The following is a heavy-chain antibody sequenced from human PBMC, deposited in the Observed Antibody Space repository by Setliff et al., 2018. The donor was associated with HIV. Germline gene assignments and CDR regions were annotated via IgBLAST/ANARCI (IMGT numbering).Heavy chain of an antibody. J-gene: IGHJ3*02. CDR1: GGAISSSSYY. V-gene: IGHV4-39*01. Sequence: SETLSLTCTVSGGAISSSSYYWGWVRQPPGKGLEWIGSVYYSGTTYYNPSLTSRVTISVDTSKNQFSLKLTSVTAAYTALYYCARHFSIFGVTIISNDAFDIWGRGTMVTVSS. D-gene: IGHD3-3*01. CDR3: ARHFSIFGVTIISNDAFDI. CDR2: VYYSGTT.